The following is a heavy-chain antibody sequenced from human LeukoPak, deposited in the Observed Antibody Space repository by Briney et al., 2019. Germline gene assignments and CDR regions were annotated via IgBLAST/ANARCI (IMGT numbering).Heavy chain of an antibody. CDR2: ISSSGST. J-gene: IGHJ4*02. D-gene: IGHD1-26*01. Sequence: PSQTLSLTCTVSGDSISSGDYYWSWIRQPAGKGLEWIGRISSSGSTNYNPSLKSRVTISVDTSKNQFSLKLSSVTAADTAVYYCARDREVGATGYYFDYWGQGTLVTVSS. CDR1: GDSISSGDYY. CDR3: ARDREVGATGYYFDY. V-gene: IGHV4-61*02.